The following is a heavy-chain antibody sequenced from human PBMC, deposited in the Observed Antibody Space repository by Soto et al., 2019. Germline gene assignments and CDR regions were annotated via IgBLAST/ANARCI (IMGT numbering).Heavy chain of an antibody. J-gene: IGHJ4*02. D-gene: IGHD3-16*01. Sequence: LRLSCAGAWFTVSSNYMNWVRQAPGKGLEWVSVIYSGGSTYYADSVKGRFTISRDNSKNTLYLQMNSLRAEDTAVYYCARERRGRDWGQGTLVTVSS. V-gene: IGHV3-53*01. CDR3: ARERRGRD. CDR1: WFTVSSNY. CDR2: IYSGGST.